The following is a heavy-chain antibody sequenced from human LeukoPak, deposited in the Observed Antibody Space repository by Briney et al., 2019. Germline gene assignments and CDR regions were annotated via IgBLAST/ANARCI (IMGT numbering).Heavy chain of an antibody. CDR3: ARDVVVVAATTVHYYYGMDV. J-gene: IGHJ6*02. CDR1: GGSISSYY. V-gene: IGHV4-4*07. Sequence: SETLSLTCTVSGGSISSYYWSWIRQPTGKGLEWIGRIYTSGSTNYNPSPKSRVTMSVDTSKNQFSLKLSSVTAADTAVYYCARDVVVVAATTVHYYYGMDVWGQGTTVTVSS. D-gene: IGHD2-15*01. CDR2: IYTSGST.